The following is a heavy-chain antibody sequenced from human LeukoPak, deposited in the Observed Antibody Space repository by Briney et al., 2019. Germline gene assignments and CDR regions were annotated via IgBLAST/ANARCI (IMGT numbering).Heavy chain of an antibody. D-gene: IGHD3-22*01. CDR3: ARSSPLYYDSSGYYYPLFDY. CDR2: ISAYNGNT. CDR1: GYTFTSYG. Sequence: ASVKVSCKASGYTFTSYGISWVRQAPGQGLGWMGWISAYNGNTNYAQKLQGRVTMTTDTSTSTAYMELRSLRSDDTAVYYCARSSPLYYDSSGYYYPLFDYWGQGTLVTVSS. J-gene: IGHJ4*02. V-gene: IGHV1-18*01.